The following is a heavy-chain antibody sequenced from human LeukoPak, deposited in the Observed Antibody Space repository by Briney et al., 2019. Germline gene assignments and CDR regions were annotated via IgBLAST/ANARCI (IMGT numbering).Heavy chain of an antibody. D-gene: IGHD1-26*01. CDR3: AQWSRYFDY. J-gene: IGHJ4*02. CDR1: GFTFSSFW. V-gene: IGHV3-23*01. CDR2: ISGSGYST. Sequence: GGSLRLSCAASGFTFSSFWMTWVRQAPGKGLEWVSAISGSGYSTYYADSVKGRFTISRDNSKNTLYLQMNSLRAEDTALYFCAQWSRYFDYWGQGTLVTVSS.